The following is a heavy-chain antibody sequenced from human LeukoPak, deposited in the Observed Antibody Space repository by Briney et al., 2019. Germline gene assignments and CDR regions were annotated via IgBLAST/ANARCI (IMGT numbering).Heavy chain of an antibody. CDR3: ARASPYTYSGSYWAGPWLGYYYGMDV. Sequence: SETLSLTCTVSGGSISSISYYWAWIRQPPGKGLEWIATIYYTGSTYYNPSLKSRVIISVDTSKNQFSLKLSSVTAADTAVYYCARASPYTYSGSYWAGPWLGYYYGMDVWGQGTTVTVSS. CDR2: IYYTGST. CDR1: GGSISSISYY. J-gene: IGHJ6*02. V-gene: IGHV4-39*07. D-gene: IGHD1-26*01.